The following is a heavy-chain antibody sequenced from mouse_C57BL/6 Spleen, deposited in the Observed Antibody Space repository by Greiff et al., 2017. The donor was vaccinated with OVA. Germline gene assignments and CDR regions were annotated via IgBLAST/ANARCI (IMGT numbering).Heavy chain of an antibody. V-gene: IGHV5-12*01. CDR3: ARQTTVDWYFEV. Sequence: DVKLVESGGGLVQPGGSLKLSCAASGFTFSDYYMYWVRQTPEKRLEWVAYISNGGGSTYYPDTVKGRFTISRDNAKNTLYLQMSRLKSEDTAMYYCARQTTVDWYFEVWGTETTVTVSS. CDR1: GFTFSDYY. D-gene: IGHD1-1*01. CDR2: ISNGGGST. J-gene: IGHJ1*03.